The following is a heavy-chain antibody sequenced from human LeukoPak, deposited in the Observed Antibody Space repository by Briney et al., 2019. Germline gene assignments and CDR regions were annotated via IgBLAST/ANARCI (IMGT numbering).Heavy chain of an antibody. CDR1: GYTFTSYY. Sequence: ASVKVSCKASGYTFTSYYMHWVRQAPGQGLEWMGIINPSGGSTSYAQKFQGRVTMTRDMSTSTVYMELSSLRSEDTAIYYCARIRDGYNDAYDIWGQGTVVTVPS. J-gene: IGHJ3*02. CDR3: ARIRDGYNDAYDI. CDR2: INPSGGST. D-gene: IGHD5-24*01. V-gene: IGHV1-46*01.